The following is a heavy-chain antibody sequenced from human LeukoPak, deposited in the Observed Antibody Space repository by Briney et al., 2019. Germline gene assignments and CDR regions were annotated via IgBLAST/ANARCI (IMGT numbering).Heavy chain of an antibody. CDR2: IYYSGST. D-gene: IGHD5-12*01. Sequence: SETLSLTCTVSGGSISSYYWSWIRQPPGKGLEWIWYIYYSGSTNYNPSLKSRVTISVDTSKNQFSLKLSSVTAADTAVYYCARQGYSAYEILDYWGQGTLVTVSS. J-gene: IGHJ4*02. V-gene: IGHV4-59*08. CDR1: GGSISSYY. CDR3: ARQGYSAYEILDY.